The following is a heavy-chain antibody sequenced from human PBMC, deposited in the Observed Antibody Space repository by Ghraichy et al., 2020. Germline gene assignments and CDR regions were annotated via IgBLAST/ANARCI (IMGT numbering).Heavy chain of an antibody. D-gene: IGHD6-19*01. Sequence: SGPTLVKPTQTLTLTCTFSGFSLSTSGVGVGWIRQPPGKAREWLALIYWDDDKRYSPSLKSRLTITKDTSKNQVVLTMTNMDPVDTATYYCARSRGTGYSSGWYSVFWYFDLWGRGTLVTVSS. CDR3: ARSRGTGYSSGWYSVFWYFDL. CDR1: GFSLSTSGVG. V-gene: IGHV2-5*02. J-gene: IGHJ2*01. CDR2: IYWDDDK.